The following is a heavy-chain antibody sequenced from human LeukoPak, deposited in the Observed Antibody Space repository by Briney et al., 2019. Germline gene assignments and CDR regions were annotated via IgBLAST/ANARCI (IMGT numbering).Heavy chain of an antibody. J-gene: IGHJ6*03. CDR3: ARRLYYYDSSGYYYYFMDV. Sequence: GGSLRLSCAASGFTFSSYWMSWVRQAPGKGLEWVANIKQDGSEKNYVDSVKGRFTISRDYAKNSLYLQMNSLRAEDTAVYYCARRLYYYDSSGYYYYFMDVWGKGTTVTVSS. D-gene: IGHD3-22*01. CDR2: IKQDGSEK. CDR1: GFTFSSYW. V-gene: IGHV3-7*01.